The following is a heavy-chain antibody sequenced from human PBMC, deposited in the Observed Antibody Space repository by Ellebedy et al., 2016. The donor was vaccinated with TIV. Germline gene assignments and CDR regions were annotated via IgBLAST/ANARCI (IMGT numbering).Heavy chain of an antibody. Sequence: AASVKVSCKASGYSFTSYDINWVRQATGQGLEWMGWMNPDNGDTGYAQNFQGRVTMTRDTSISKAYMEFISLRSEDKAIYYCVTGNDDDYWGQGTLVTVSS. CDR2: MNPDNGDT. V-gene: IGHV1-8*01. D-gene: IGHD2-8*01. CDR1: GYSFTSYD. J-gene: IGHJ4*02. CDR3: VTGNDDDY.